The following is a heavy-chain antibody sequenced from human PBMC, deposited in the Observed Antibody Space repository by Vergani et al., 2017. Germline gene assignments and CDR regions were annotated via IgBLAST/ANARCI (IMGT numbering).Heavy chain of an antibody. V-gene: IGHV3-30*18. CDR2: ISYDGSNK. CDR1: GFTFSSYG. D-gene: IGHD6-13*01. CDR3: AKDRQQLVYYFDY. J-gene: IGHJ4*02. Sequence: VQLVESGGGVVQPGRSLRLSCAASGFTFSSYGMHWVRQAPGKGLEWVAVISYDGSNKYYADSVKGRFTISRDNSKNTLYLQMNSLRAEDTAVYYCAKDRQQLVYYFDYWGQGTLVTVSS.